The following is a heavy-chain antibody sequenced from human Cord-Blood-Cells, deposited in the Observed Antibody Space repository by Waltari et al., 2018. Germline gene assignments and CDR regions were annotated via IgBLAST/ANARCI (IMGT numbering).Heavy chain of an antibody. J-gene: IGHJ4*02. CDR1: GGSIRSPY. CDR3: ARDASYDILTGYYDY. Sequence: QVQLQESGPGLVKPSATLSLTCTVSGGSIRSPYWSWLRQPPGKGLEWIGYIYYSGSTNYNPSLKSRVTISVDTSKNQFSLKLSSVTAADTAVYYCARDASYDILTGYYDYWGQGTLVTVSS. V-gene: IGHV4-59*11. D-gene: IGHD3-9*01. CDR2: IYYSGST.